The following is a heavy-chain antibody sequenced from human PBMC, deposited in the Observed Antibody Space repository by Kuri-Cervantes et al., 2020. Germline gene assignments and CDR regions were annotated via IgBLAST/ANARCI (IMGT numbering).Heavy chain of an antibody. J-gene: IGHJ6*03. D-gene: IGHD3-3*01. CDR2: IKQDGSEK. CDR3: ARGHEYDFWSGYWPGYYYYYMDV. V-gene: IGHV3-7*01. Sequence: GQAPGKGLEWVANIKQDGSEKDYVDSVKGRFPISRDNAKSSLYLQMNSLRAEDTAVYYCARGHEYDFWSGYWPGYYYYYMDVWGKGTTVTVSS.